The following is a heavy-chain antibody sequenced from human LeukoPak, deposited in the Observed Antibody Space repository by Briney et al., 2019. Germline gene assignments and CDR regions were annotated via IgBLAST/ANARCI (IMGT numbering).Heavy chain of an antibody. V-gene: IGHV3-30*19. D-gene: IGHD5-18*01. CDR1: GITFRSYG. CDR2: ISYDGSNK. Sequence: GGSLRLSCAASGITFRSYGMHWVRQAPGKGLEWVAVISYDGSNKYYADSVKGRFTISRDSSKNTLYLQMNSLRAEDTAVYYCARPRHPAMAYYYYYGMDVWGQGTTVTVSS. CDR3: ARPRHPAMAYYYYYGMDV. J-gene: IGHJ6*02.